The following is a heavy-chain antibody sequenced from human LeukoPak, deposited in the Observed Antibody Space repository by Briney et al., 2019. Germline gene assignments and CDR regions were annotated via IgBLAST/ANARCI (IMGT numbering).Heavy chain of an antibody. V-gene: IGHV4-59*01. D-gene: IGHD3-22*01. CDR2: IYYSGST. J-gene: IGHJ6*03. CDR3: ASSLPFRWLFPLDV. Sequence: SETLSLTCTVSGGSISSDYWGWIRQPPGKGLEWSGDIYYSGSTKYNPSLKSRVTISVDTSKNPFSLKLSSVTAAHTAVYYCASSLPFRWLFPLDVWGKGTTVTVP. CDR1: GGSISSDY.